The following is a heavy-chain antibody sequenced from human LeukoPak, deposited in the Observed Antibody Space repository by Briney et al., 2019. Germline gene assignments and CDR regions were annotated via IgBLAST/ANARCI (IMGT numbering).Heavy chain of an antibody. V-gene: IGHV3-30-3*01. CDR2: ISYDENKK. CDR1: GFTFSSYA. D-gene: IGHD6-6*01. J-gene: IGHJ4*02. Sequence: HPGGSLRLSCAASGFTFSSYAMHWVRQAPGKGLEWVALISYDENKKYYADSVKGRFTISRDNSKKTLSLLMSSLRAEDTAVFYCATHGIAGRPTYFDYWGQGTLVTVSS. CDR3: ATHGIAGRPTYFDY.